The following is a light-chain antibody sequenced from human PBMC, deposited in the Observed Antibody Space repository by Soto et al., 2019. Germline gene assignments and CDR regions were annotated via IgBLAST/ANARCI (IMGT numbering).Light chain of an antibody. CDR3: QQYNTDPLT. J-gene: IGKJ4*01. V-gene: IGKV1-5*02. CDR2: DAS. CDR1: QNINSW. Sequence: DIQMTQSPSTLSASIGDRVTILCRASQNINSWLAWYQQKPGKAPKLLIYDASSLASGVPSRFSGSGSGTDFTLSISGLHPDDFATYYCQQYNTDPLTFGGGTKVDIK.